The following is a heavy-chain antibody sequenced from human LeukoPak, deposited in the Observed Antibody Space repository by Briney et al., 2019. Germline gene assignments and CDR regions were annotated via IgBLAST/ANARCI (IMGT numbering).Heavy chain of an antibody. Sequence: KPSETLSLTCTVSGGSISSSSYYWGWIRQPPGKGLEWIGSIYYSGSTYYNPSLKSRVTISVDTSKNQFSLKLSSVTAADTAVYYCYKVEMATIAVGGGFDYWGQGTLVTVSS. V-gene: IGHV4-39*01. D-gene: IGHD5-24*01. CDR2: IYYSGST. J-gene: IGHJ4*02. CDR3: YKVEMATIAVGGGFDY. CDR1: GGSISSSSYY.